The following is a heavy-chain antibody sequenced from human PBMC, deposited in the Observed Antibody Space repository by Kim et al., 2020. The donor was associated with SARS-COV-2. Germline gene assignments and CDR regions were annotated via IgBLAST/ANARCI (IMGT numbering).Heavy chain of an antibody. J-gene: IGHJ5*02. CDR2: IWYDGSNK. CDR3: ARDHSSGWTGWFDT. Sequence: GGSLRLSCAASGFTFSSYGMHWVRQAPGKGLEWVAVIWYDGSNKYYADSVKGRFTISRDNSKNTLYLQMNSLRAEDTAVYYCARDHSSGWTGWFDTWGQGSLVTVSS. D-gene: IGHD6-19*01. V-gene: IGHV3-33*01. CDR1: GFTFSSYG.